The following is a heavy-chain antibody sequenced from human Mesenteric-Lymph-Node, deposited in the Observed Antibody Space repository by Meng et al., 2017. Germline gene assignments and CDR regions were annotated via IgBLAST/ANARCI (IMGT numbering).Heavy chain of an antibody. CDR2: IYYSGST. J-gene: IGHJ5*02. Sequence: QGQSEEAGPGLGKPSPTLSLTCTVSGGSIRRGGYYWSWIRQPPGKGLEWVGYIYYSGSTYYNPALRSRVAISIDTSKNQFSLKLTSVTAAAKAVYFCARTNYGGYNWFDPWGQGTLVTVSS. CDR1: GGSIRRGGYY. D-gene: IGHD4-23*01. CDR3: ARTNYGGYNWFDP. V-gene: IGHV4-31*03.